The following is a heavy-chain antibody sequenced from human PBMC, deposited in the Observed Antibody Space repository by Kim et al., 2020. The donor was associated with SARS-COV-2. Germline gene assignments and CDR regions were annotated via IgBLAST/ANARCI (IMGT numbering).Heavy chain of an antibody. Sequence: YVDSVKGRLTISRDHIKNSLDLQMNTLRAEDTAVYYCARDSSASPATFDYWGQGALVTVSS. CDR3: ARDSSASPATFDY. V-gene: IGHV3-7*04. D-gene: IGHD3-22*01. J-gene: IGHJ4*02.